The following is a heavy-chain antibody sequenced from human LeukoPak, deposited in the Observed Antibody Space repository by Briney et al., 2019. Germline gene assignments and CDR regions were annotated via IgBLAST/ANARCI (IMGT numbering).Heavy chain of an antibody. D-gene: IGHD5-24*01. CDR3: ARDSVDYYFDY. J-gene: IGHJ4*02. Sequence: EASVKVSCKASGGTFSSYAISWVRQAPGQGLEWMGRIIPILGIANYAQKFQGRVTITADKSTSTAYMELSSLRSEDTAVYYCARDSVDYYFDYWGQGTLVTVSS. CDR1: GGTFSSYA. CDR2: IIPILGIA. V-gene: IGHV1-69*04.